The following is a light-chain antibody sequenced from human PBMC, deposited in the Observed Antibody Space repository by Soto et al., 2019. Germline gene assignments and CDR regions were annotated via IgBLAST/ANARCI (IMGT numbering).Light chain of an antibody. V-gene: IGKV3-15*01. CDR3: QQYNKWPLFT. CDR2: GAS. J-gene: IGKJ3*01. Sequence: EIVMTQSPATLSVSPGQRATLSCRASQSVSSNLAWYQQRPGQAPRLLIYGASTRATGIPARFSGSGSGTEFTLTISSLQPEDFALYYCQQYNKWPLFTFGPGTRVDMK. CDR1: QSVSSN.